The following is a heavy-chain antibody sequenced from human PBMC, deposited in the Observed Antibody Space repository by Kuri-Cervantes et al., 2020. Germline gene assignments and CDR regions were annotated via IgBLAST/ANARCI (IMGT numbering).Heavy chain of an antibody. CDR1: GFTFSSYG. Sequence: GGSLRLSCAASGFTFSSYGMHWVRQAPGKGLEWVSYISSSSSTIYYADSVKGRFTISSDNAKNSLYLQMNSLRDEDTAVYYCANLNIAAAPHYYYGMDVWGQGTTVTVSS. CDR2: ISSSSSTI. V-gene: IGHV3-48*02. J-gene: IGHJ6*02. CDR3: ANLNIAAAPHYYYGMDV. D-gene: IGHD6-13*01.